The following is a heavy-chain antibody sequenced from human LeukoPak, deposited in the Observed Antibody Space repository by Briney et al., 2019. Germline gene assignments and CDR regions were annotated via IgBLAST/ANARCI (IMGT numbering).Heavy chain of an antibody. CDR2: ISAYNGNT. J-gene: IGHJ4*02. D-gene: IGHD6-6*01. CDR1: GYTFTGYY. V-gene: IGHV1-18*04. CDR3: ARDRTSVAARPGSDY. Sequence: ASVKVSCKASGYTFTGYYMHWVRQAPGQGLEWMGWISAYNGNTNYAQKLQGRVTMTTDTSTSTAYMELRSLRSDDTAVYYCARDRTSVAARPGSDYWGQGTLVTVSS.